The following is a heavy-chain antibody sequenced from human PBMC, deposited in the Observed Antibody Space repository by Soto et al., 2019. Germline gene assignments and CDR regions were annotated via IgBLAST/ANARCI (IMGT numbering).Heavy chain of an antibody. Sequence: LRLSCAASGFTFSSYGMHWVRQAPGKGLEWVAIIWYDGSNKYYADSVKGRFTISRDNSKNTLYLQMNSLRAEDTAVYYCARLLRDYDSSGFFDAFDIWCQGTMVTVSS. CDR2: IWYDGSNK. CDR3: ARLLRDYDSSGFFDAFDI. D-gene: IGHD3-22*01. V-gene: IGHV3-33*01. CDR1: GFTFSSYG. J-gene: IGHJ3*02.